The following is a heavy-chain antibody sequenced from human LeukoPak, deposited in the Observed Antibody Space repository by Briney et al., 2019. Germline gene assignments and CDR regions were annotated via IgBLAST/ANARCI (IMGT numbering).Heavy chain of an antibody. D-gene: IGHD3-22*01. CDR1: GYTFTSYD. Sequence: ASVKVSCKASGYTFTSYDINWVREATGQGLEWMGWMNPNSGNTGYAQKFQGRVTMTRNTSISTACMELSSLRSEDTAVYYCARGRARWRGSDYYPNWFDPWGQGTLVTVSS. CDR3: ARGRARWRGSDYYPNWFDP. CDR2: MNPNSGNT. J-gene: IGHJ5*02. V-gene: IGHV1-8*01.